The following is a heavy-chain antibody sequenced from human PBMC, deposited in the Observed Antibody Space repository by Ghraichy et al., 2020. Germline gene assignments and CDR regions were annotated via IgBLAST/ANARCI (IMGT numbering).Heavy chain of an antibody. V-gene: IGHV4-59*01. CDR3: ARDPAGEGATTDY. CDR1: GGSISSYY. CDR2: IYYSGST. D-gene: IGHD1-26*01. J-gene: IGHJ4*02. Sequence: SQTLSLTCTVSGGSISSYYWSWIRQPPGKGLEWIGYIYYSGSTNYNPSLKSRVTISVDTSKNQFSLKLSSVTAADTAVYYCARDPAGEGATTDYWGQGTLVTVSS.